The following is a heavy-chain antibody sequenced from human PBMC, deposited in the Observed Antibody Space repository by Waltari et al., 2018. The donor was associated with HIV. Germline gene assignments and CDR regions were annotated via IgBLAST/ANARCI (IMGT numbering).Heavy chain of an antibody. D-gene: IGHD1-20*01. CDR3: ARRGGPQIRYGMDV. CDR1: GGSISSSNYY. V-gene: IGHV4-39*01. J-gene: IGHJ6*02. Sequence: QLQLQESGPGLVKPSETLSLTCTVSGGSISSSNYYWGWIRQPPGKGLEWIGSIFYRGSTYYNPSLKSRVTISIDSSKNQFSLKVTSVTAADTAVYYCARRGGPQIRYGMDVWGQGTTVTISS. CDR2: IFYRGST.